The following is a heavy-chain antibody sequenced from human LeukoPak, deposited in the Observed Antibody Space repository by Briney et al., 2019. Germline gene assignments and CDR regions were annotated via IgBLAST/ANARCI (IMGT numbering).Heavy chain of an antibody. D-gene: IGHD6-19*01. Sequence: ASVKVSCKASGYTFTSYGISWVRQAPGQGLEWMGWISAYNGNTNYAQRLQGRVTMTTDTSTSTAYMELRSLRSDDTAVYYCAREKGFPVGTVAGTLGHWGQGTLVTVSS. CDR2: ISAYNGNT. V-gene: IGHV1-18*01. CDR3: AREKGFPVGTVAGTLGH. CDR1: GYTFTSYG. J-gene: IGHJ4*02.